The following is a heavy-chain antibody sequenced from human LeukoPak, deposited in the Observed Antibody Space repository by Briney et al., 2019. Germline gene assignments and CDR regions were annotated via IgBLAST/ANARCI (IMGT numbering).Heavy chain of an antibody. CDR3: ARGIYTSSPRNPKNFFDY. CDR2: ISSSGSTI. V-gene: IGHV3-48*03. J-gene: IGHJ4*02. CDR1: GFTFSSYE. Sequence: GGSLRLSCAASGFTFSSYEMNWVRQAPGKGLEWVSYISSSGSTIYYADSVKGRFTISRDNAKNSLYLQMNSLRAEDTAVYFCARGIYTSSPRNPKNFFDYWGQGTLVTVS. D-gene: IGHD2-2*02.